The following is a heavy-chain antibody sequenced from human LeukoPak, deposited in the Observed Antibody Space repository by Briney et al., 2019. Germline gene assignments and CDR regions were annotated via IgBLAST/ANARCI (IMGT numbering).Heavy chain of an antibody. J-gene: IGHJ4*02. CDR3: ARIPMTTVVTEGGDY. CDR2: IYYSGST. CDR1: GGSISGSSYY. D-gene: IGHD4-23*01. Sequence: SETLSLTCTVSGGSISGSSYYWGWIRQPPGKGLEWIGSIYYSGSTYYNPSLKSRVTISVDTSKNQFSLKLSSVTAADTAVYYCARIPMTTVVTEGGDYWGQGTLVTVSS. V-gene: IGHV4-39*01.